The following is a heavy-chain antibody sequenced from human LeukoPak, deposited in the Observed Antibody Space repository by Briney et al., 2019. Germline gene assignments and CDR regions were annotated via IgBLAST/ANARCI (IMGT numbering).Heavy chain of an antibody. CDR2: INHSGST. CDR3: AGGGPPVGATNDD. D-gene: IGHD1-26*01. CDR1: GGSFSGYY. J-gene: IGHJ4*02. V-gene: IGHV4-34*01. Sequence: SETLSLTCAVYGGSFSGYYWSWIRQPPGKGLEWIGEINHSGSTNYNPSLKSRVTISVDTSKNHISLKLSSVTAADTAAYYCAGGGPPVGATNDDWGQGTLVTVSS.